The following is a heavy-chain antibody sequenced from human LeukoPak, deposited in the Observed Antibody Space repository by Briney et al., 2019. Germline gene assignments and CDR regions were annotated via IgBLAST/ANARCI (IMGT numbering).Heavy chain of an antibody. D-gene: IGHD4-17*01. Sequence: SETLSLTCTVSGGSISSYYWSWIRQPPGKGLEWIGYIYYSGSTNYNPSLKSRVTISEDTSKNQFSLKLSSVTAADTAVYYCASSADGDYVDWFDPWGQGTLVTVSS. J-gene: IGHJ5*02. CDR2: IYYSGST. CDR1: GGSISSYY. CDR3: ASSADGDYVDWFDP. V-gene: IGHV4-59*12.